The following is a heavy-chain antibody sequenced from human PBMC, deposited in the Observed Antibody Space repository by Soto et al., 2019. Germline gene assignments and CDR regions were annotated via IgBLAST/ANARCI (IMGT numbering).Heavy chain of an antibody. CDR3: ARHGEESRGLDALDI. D-gene: IGHD3-3*01. V-gene: IGHV4-39*01. CDR2: MSSGGTT. Sequence: QLQLQESGPGLVKPSETLSLTCTVSGGSITIGSYWGWIRQPPGKGLEWIGSMSSGGTTYYNPSLQSRVTISVDTSKSQFSLRLRSVIVADTAVYYCARHGEESRGLDALDIWGQGTMVTVSS. J-gene: IGHJ3*02. CDR1: GGSITIGSY.